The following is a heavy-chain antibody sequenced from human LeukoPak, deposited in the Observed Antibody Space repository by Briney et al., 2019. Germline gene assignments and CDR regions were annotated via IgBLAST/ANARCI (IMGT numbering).Heavy chain of an antibody. Sequence: SQTLSLTCTVSGGSISSGDYYWSWIRQPPGKGLEWIGYIYYSGSTYYNPSLKSRVTISVDTPKNQFSLKLSSVTAADTAVYYCARGTPWFGELLNWFDPWGQGTLVTVSS. D-gene: IGHD3-10*01. V-gene: IGHV4-30-4*01. CDR3: ARGTPWFGELLNWFDP. CDR1: GGSISSGDYY. J-gene: IGHJ5*02. CDR2: IYYSGST.